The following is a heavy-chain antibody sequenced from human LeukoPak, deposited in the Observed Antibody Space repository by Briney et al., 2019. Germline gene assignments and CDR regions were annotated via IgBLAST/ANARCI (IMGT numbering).Heavy chain of an antibody. Sequence: GGSLRLSCAASGFTFSTYAMAWVRQAPGRGLEWVSVMRSGGGTYYADSVKGRFTFSRDNSKNTLYLQMESLRVEDTAVYYCAKHIRQQVVRDAFDMWGQGTMVTVSS. D-gene: IGHD6-13*01. CDR1: GFTFSTYA. CDR3: AKHIRQQVVRDAFDM. CDR2: MRSGGGT. V-gene: IGHV3-23*01. J-gene: IGHJ3*02.